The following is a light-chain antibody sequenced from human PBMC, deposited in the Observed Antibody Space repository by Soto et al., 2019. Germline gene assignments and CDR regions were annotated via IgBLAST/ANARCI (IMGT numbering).Light chain of an antibody. V-gene: IGKV3-20*01. Sequence: EIVLTHSPGTLSLSPVEVAALSCRASQSITRNYLAWYQQRPGQAPRLLIYGASNRATGIPDRFSGSGSGADFTLTISRLEPEDFAVYYCHQYGSSPSTFGQGTRLEIK. J-gene: IGKJ5*01. CDR1: QSITRNY. CDR2: GAS. CDR3: HQYGSSPST.